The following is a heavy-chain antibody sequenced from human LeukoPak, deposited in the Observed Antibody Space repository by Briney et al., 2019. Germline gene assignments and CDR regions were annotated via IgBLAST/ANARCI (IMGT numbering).Heavy chain of an antibody. Sequence: GASVKVSCKASGYTFTSYGINWVRQATGQGLEWMGWMNPNSGNTGYAQKFQGRVTMTRNTSISTAYMELSSLRSEDTAVYYCARGRGSGWYKWYWFDPWGQGTLVTVSS. V-gene: IGHV1-8*02. J-gene: IGHJ5*02. CDR2: MNPNSGNT. D-gene: IGHD6-19*01. CDR3: ARGRGSGWYKWYWFDP. CDR1: GYTFTSYG.